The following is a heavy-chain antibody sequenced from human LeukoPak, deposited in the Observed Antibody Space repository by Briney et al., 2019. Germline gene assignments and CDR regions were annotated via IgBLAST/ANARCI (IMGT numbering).Heavy chain of an antibody. J-gene: IGHJ4*02. D-gene: IGHD6-19*01. CDR2: IYSGGST. CDR1: GFTVSSNC. CDR3: ARVLSLSRQWLVWGGYFDY. V-gene: IGHV3-53*01. Sequence: GGSLRLSCAASGFTVSSNCMSWVRQAAGKGLEWVSVIYSGGSTYYADSVKGRFTISRDNSKNTLYLQMNSLRAEDTAVYYRARVLSLSRQWLVWGGYFDYWGQGTLVTVSS.